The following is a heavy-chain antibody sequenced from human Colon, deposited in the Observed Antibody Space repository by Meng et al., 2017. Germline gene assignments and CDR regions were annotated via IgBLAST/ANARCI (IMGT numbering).Heavy chain of an antibody. CDR1: GGPISRTGTC. CDR2: QCHADDT. V-gene: IGHV4-39*01. J-gene: IGHJ4*02. Sequence: QLQLRESGPGLVKPSETLSLTCTVSGGPISRTGTCGGWIRQPTGKGLEWIGSQCHADDTYYNPSLMGRVTISVDTSKNQVSLKLTSVTAADTAVYYCTRHPDVLGNWVKYDYWGQGALVTVSS. D-gene: IGHD2-2*01. CDR3: TRHPDVLGNWVKYDY.